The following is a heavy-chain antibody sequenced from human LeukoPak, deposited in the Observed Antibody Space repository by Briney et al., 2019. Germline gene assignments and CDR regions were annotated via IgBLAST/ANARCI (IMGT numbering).Heavy chain of an antibody. J-gene: IGHJ4*02. CDR3: ARDMTAHSSAVSGVPGDY. V-gene: IGHV3-48*04. CDR1: GFTFSSYS. Sequence: PGGSLRLSCAASGFTFSSYSMNWVRQAPGEGLEWVSYISSLSGTIYYADSVRGRFTISRDNSKNSLFLQMHSLRAEDSAFYYCARDMTAHSSAVSGVPGDYWGQGTLVTVSS. D-gene: IGHD2-21*02. CDR2: ISSLSGTI.